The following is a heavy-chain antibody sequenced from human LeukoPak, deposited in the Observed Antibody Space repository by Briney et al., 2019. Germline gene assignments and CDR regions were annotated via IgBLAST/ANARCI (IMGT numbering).Heavy chain of an antibody. CDR3: ARHGRYYDSSGYYSFDY. CDR1: GGSICRYY. Sequence: SETLSLTCTVSGGSICRYYWSWMRQPPGKGLEWIGHIYYSGSPKYNPSLKSRVTISVHTSKNQSSLKLSSVTAADTAVYYCARHGRYYDSSGYYSFDYWGQGTLVTVSS. J-gene: IGHJ4*02. V-gene: IGHV4-59*08. CDR2: IYYSGSP. D-gene: IGHD3-22*01.